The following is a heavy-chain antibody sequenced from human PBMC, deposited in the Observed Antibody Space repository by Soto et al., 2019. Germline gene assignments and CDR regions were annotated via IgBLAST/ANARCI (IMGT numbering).Heavy chain of an antibody. D-gene: IGHD4-17*01. CDR2: IKSKTDGGTT. J-gene: IGHJ6*02. CDR3: TTGPQSTVTTYYYYYGMDV. V-gene: IGHV3-15*01. Sequence: EVQLVESGGGLVKPGGSLRLSCAASGFTFSNAWMSWVRQAPGKGLEWVGRIKSKTDGGTTDYAAPVKGRFTISRDDSKNTLYLQMNSLKTEDTAVYYCTTGPQSTVTTYYYYYGMDVWGQGTTVTVSS. CDR1: GFTFSNAW.